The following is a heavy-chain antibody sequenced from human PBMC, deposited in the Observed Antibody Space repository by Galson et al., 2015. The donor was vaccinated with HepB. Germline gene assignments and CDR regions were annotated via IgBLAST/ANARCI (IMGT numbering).Heavy chain of an antibody. J-gene: IGHJ6*02. CDR3: ARGYYDSSGYHYYYYYGMDV. D-gene: IGHD3-22*01. CDR1: GFTFSSYA. V-gene: IGHV3-30-3*01. CDR2: ISYDGSNK. Sequence: SLRLSCAASGFTFSSYAMHWVRQAPGKGLEWVAVISYDGSNKYYADSVKGRFTISRDNSKNTLYLQMNSLRAEDTAVYYCARGYYDSSGYHYYYYYGMDVWGQGTTVTVSS.